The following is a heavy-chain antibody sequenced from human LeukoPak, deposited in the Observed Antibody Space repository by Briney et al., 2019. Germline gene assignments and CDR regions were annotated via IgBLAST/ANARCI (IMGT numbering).Heavy chain of an antibody. D-gene: IGHD6-19*01. V-gene: IGHV4-59*01. CDR3: ARDGHSSGWSAAFDI. CDR1: GSSISSNY. J-gene: IGHJ3*02. CDR2: IYYSGST. Sequence: SETLSVTRSVSGSSISSNYWSWIRQPPGKGLEWIGYIYYSGSTNYNPSLTSRATISVDTSKNQFSLKLRSVTAADTAVYYCARDGHSSGWSAAFDIWGQGTMVTVS.